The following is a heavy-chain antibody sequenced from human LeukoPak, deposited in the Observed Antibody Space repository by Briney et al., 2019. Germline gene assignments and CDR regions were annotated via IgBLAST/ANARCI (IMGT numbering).Heavy chain of an antibody. CDR3: ARFSPDCSTASCYLTY. D-gene: IGHD2-2*01. J-gene: IGHJ4*02. CDR1: GGSLSSHF. Sequence: PSETLSLTCTVSGGSLSSHFWSWIRQPPGKGLELIGHIYYTGTTYYNPSLNSRVTISLDTSRNQFSLRLTSVTAADTAVYYCARFSPDCSTASCYLTYWGQGTLVTVSS. CDR2: IYYTGTT. V-gene: IGHV4-59*11.